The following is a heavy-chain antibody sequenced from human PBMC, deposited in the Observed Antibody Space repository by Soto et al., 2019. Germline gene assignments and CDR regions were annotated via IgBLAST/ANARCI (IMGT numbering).Heavy chain of an antibody. D-gene: IGHD3-9*01. CDR1: GGSISSYY. J-gene: IGHJ4*02. CDR3: AGWGESRYFNY. CDR2: IYYSGST. V-gene: IGHV4-59*01. Sequence: SETLSLTCTVSGGSISSYYWSWIRQPPGKGLEWIGNIYYSGSTNYNPSLKSRVTISVDTSKNQFSLKLISVTAADTAVYYCAGWGESRYFNYWGQGTLVTVSS.